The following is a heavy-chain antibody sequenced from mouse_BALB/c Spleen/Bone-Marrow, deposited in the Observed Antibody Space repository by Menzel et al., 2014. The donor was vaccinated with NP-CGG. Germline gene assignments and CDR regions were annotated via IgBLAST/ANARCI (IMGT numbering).Heavy chain of an antibody. V-gene: IGHV1S81*02. Sequence: QVQLQQSGTELVKPGASVKLSCKASGYTFTSYWIHWMKQRPGQGLEWIGEIHPSNGRTNYSEKFKTKATLTVDKSSTTAHMQLRSLTSEDSAVYYCARGTARAMMDYWGQGTSVTVSS. CDR3: ARGTARAMMDY. CDR2: IHPSNGRT. CDR1: GYTFTSYW. J-gene: IGHJ4*01. D-gene: IGHD3-2*01.